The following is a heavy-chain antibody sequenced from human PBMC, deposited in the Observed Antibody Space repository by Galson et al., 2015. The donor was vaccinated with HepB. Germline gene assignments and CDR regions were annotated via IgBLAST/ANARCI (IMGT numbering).Heavy chain of an antibody. D-gene: IGHD1-26*01. J-gene: IGHJ4*02. CDR3: ARGLRSGSYYRPGSYFDY. CDR2: IYYSGST. V-gene: IGHV4-59*12. CDR1: GGSISSYY. Sequence: SETLSLTCTVSGGSISSYYWSWIRQPPGKGLEWIGYIYYSGSTNYNPSLKSRVTISVDTSKNQFSLKLSSVTAADTAVYYCARGLRSGSYYRPGSYFDYWGQGTLVTVSS.